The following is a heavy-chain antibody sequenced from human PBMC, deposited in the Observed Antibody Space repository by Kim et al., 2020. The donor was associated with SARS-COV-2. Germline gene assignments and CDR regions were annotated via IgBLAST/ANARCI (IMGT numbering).Heavy chain of an antibody. CDR2: ISNRGST. J-gene: IGHJ6*03. Sequence: NGEISNRGSTNYRPSLKSRVTISVDVPKNQFALKPSSVTAADTAVYYCARSGPFSSSWTRDYYYFMDVWGKGTTVTVSS. V-gene: IGHV4-34*01. D-gene: IGHD6-13*01. CDR3: ARSGPFSSSWTRDYYYFMDV.